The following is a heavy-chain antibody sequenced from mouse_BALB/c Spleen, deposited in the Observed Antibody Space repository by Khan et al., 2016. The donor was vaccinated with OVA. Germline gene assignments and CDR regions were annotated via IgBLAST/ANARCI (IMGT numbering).Heavy chain of an antibody. D-gene: IGHD1-1*01. J-gene: IGHJ2*02. Sequence: EVQLVESGPGLVKPSQSLSLTCTVTGYSITSDYAWNWIRQFPGNKLEWMGFISYSGNTKYNPSLKSRFSIIRDTSKNQFFLQLNSVTTEDTATYYCARVYGGDFDYWGQGTSLTVSS. V-gene: IGHV3-2*02. CDR2: ISYSGNT. CDR1: GYSITSDYA. CDR3: ARVYGGDFDY.